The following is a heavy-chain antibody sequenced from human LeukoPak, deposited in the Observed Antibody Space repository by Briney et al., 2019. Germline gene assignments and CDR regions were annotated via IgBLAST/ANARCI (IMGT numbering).Heavy chain of an antibody. J-gene: IGHJ4*02. Sequence: GGSLRLSCAASGFTFSSYWMSWVRQAPGKGLEWVANIKQDGSEKYYVDSVKGRFTTSRDNAKNSLYLQMNSLRAEDTAVYYCARVYDFWSGYPHYFDYWGQGTLVTVSS. CDR1: GFTFSSYW. CDR3: ARVYDFWSGYPHYFDY. CDR2: IKQDGSEK. D-gene: IGHD3-3*01. V-gene: IGHV3-7*01.